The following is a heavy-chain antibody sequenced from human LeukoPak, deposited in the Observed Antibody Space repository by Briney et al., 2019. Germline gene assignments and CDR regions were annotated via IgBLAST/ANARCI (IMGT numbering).Heavy chain of an antibody. Sequence: SETLSLTCTVSGASISGWYWSWIRQPPGKGLEWIGYVYGSGYTNYNPSLKSRVTMSIDTSKNHFSLKLTSVTAADTATYYCARETSLAGFASGLGFNYWGQGILVTVSS. D-gene: IGHD6-19*01. CDR1: GASISGWY. J-gene: IGHJ4*02. CDR3: ARETSLAGFASGLGFNY. CDR2: VYGSGYT. V-gene: IGHV4-59*01.